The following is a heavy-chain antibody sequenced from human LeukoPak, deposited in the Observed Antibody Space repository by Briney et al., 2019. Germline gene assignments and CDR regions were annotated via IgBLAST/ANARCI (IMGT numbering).Heavy chain of an antibody. CDR1: GFTFSNYA. CDR2: ISASTSTT. Sequence: GGSLRLSCAASGFTFSNYAMSWVRQSPGKGLEWVSAISASTSTTYYADSVRGRFTISRDISKNTLYLQMNSLRAEDTAVYYCARATTYDILTGYSDYWGQGTLVTVSS. D-gene: IGHD3-9*01. V-gene: IGHV3-23*01. CDR3: ARATTYDILTGYSDY. J-gene: IGHJ4*02.